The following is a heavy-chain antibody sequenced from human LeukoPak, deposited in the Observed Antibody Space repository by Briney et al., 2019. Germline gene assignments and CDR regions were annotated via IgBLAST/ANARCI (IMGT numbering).Heavy chain of an antibody. CDR1: GGSISSSNW. V-gene: IGHV4-4*02. Sequence: SETLSLTCAVSGGSISSSNWWTWVRQPPGKGLEWIGEIYHSGTTNYNSSLKSRVTISLDKSKNQFSLKLSSVTAADTAVYYCARNGGNSDVDNWGQGTLVTVAS. CDR3: ARNGGNSDVDN. J-gene: IGHJ4*02. D-gene: IGHD4-23*01. CDR2: IYHSGTT.